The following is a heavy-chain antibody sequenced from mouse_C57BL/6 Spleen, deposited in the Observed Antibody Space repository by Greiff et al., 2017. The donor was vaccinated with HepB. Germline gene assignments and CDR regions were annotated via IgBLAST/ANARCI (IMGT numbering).Heavy chain of an antibody. J-gene: IGHJ1*03. Sequence: QVQLKQSGAELVRPGSSVKLSCKASGYTFTSYWMHWVKQRPKQGLEWIGNIDPSDSETQYNQKFKDKATLTVDKSSSTAYMQLSSLTSEDSAVYCCARWVTTVVATGYFDVWGTGTTVTVSS. CDR2: IDPSDSET. CDR1: GYTFTSYW. CDR3: ARWVTTVVATGYFDV. V-gene: IGHV1-52*01. D-gene: IGHD1-1*01.